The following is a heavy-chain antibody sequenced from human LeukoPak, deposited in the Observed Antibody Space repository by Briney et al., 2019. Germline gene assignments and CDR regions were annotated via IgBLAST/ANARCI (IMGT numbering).Heavy chain of an antibody. CDR1: GFTVSSSC. CDR2: IYSGGTP. CDR3: VKDESSGYYYFDH. J-gene: IGHJ4*02. V-gene: IGHV3-66*01. D-gene: IGHD3-22*01. Sequence: GGSLRLSCAASGFTVSSSCMSWVRQAPGKGLEWVSVIYSGGTPYYADSVKGRFTISRDNSKNTLYLQMNSLRAEDTAVYYCVKDESSGYYYFDHWGQGTLVTVSS.